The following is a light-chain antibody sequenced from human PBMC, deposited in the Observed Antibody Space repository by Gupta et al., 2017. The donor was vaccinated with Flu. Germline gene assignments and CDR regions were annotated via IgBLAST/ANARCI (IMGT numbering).Light chain of an antibody. CDR1: QSIAIW. CDR3: QQYGGDPWT. Sequence: PSTLSASVGDRVTFTCRASQSIAIWLAWFQKKPGKAPKPLIYKASHLESGVPSRFSGSGAGTEFSLTISSLQPDDFATYYCQQYGGDPWTFGQGTKVEIK. J-gene: IGKJ1*01. V-gene: IGKV1-5*03. CDR2: KAS.